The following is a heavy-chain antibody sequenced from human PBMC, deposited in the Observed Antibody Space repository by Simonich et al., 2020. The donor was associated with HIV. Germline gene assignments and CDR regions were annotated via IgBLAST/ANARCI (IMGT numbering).Heavy chain of an antibody. CDR2: INHSGRT. Sequence: QVQLQQWGAGLLKPSETLSLTCGVYGGSFSGYYWRWIRQPPGTGLEWIGEINHSGRTNYHPSPKSRVTKSVDTSKNHFSLKLSSLTAADTAVYYCASLDPMYYYDSSGYFDDAFDIWGQGTMVTVSS. CDR1: GGSFSGYY. CDR3: ASLDPMYYYDSSGYFDDAFDI. V-gene: IGHV4-34*01. D-gene: IGHD3-22*01. J-gene: IGHJ3*02.